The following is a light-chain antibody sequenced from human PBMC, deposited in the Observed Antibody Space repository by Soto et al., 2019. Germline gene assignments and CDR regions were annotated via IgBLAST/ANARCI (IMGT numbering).Light chain of an antibody. CDR3: HQYNVYSPLT. CDR2: DAS. CDR1: QSVSSC. V-gene: IGKV1-5*01. Sequence: DIQLTQSPATLSSSPGERATISCRASQSVSSCLVSCQQQPGKAPQRLLYDASTFESAGPPRFSGSRCAGAFSTTITSLQHPDYATVYYHQYNVYSPLTFGQGTKVDIK. J-gene: IGKJ4*01.